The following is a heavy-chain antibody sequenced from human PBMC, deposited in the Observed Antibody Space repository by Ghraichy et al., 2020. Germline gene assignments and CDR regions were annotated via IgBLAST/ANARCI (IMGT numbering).Heavy chain of an antibody. V-gene: IGHV1-18*01. CDR3: ARHPLYYDSSGYLYCFDY. J-gene: IGHJ4*02. CDR2: ISAYNGNT. CDR1: GYTFTNYG. Sequence: ASVKVSCKAPGYTFTNYGISWVRQAPGQGLEWMGWISAYNGNTDYAQKLQGRVTMTTDTSTSTAYMELRSLRSDDTAVYYCARHPLYYDSSGYLYCFDYWGQGTLVTVSS. D-gene: IGHD3-22*01.